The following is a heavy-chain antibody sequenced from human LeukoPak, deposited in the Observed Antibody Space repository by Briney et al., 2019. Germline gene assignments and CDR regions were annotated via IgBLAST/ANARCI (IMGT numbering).Heavy chain of an antibody. D-gene: IGHD3-9*01. V-gene: IGHV3-23*01. CDR1: GFTFSCYA. J-gene: IGHJ4*02. Sequence: GGSLRLSCAASGFTFSCYAMSWVRQAPGKGLEWVSAISGSGGSTYYADSVKGRFTISRGNSKNTLYLQMNSLRAEDTAVYYCAKDRRYDILTGYSYFDYWGQGTLVTVSS. CDR2: ISGSGGST. CDR3: AKDRRYDILTGYSYFDY.